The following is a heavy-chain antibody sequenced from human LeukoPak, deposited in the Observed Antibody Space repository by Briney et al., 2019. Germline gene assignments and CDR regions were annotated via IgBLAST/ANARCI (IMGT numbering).Heavy chain of an antibody. D-gene: IGHD3-10*01. V-gene: IGHV4-34*01. CDR2: INHSGST. J-gene: IGHJ4*02. CDR3: ARIRAGRSFDY. Sequence: SETLSLTCAVYGGSFSSYYWSWIRQPPGKGLEWIGEINHSGSTTYNPSLKSRVTMSVDTSKNQFSLKLTSVTAADTAVYYCARIRAGRSFDYWGQGTLVTVSS. CDR1: GGSFSSYY.